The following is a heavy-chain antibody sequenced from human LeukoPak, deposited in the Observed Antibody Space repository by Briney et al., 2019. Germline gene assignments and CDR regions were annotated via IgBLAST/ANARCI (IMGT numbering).Heavy chain of an antibody. Sequence: SQTLSLTCAISGDSVSGNSVAWNWIRQSPSRGLEWLGGTYYRSKWYNDYAVSVKSRITINPDTSKNQFSLQLNSVTPEDTAVYYCTRAFGSGFDIWGQGTMVTVSS. CDR3: TRAFGSGFDI. CDR1: GDSVSGNSVA. V-gene: IGHV6-1*01. CDR2: TYYRSKWYN. J-gene: IGHJ3*02. D-gene: IGHD6-19*01.